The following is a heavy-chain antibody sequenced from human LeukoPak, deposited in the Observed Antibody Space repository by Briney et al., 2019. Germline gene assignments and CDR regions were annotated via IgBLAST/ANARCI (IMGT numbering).Heavy chain of an antibody. J-gene: IGHJ4*02. D-gene: IGHD6-6*01. CDR3: ARGRRYSSSAGGYYFDY. Sequence: SETLSLTCTVSGGSISSYYWSWIRQPPGKGLEWIGYIYYSGSTNYNPSLKSRVTISVDTSKNQFSLKLSSVTAADTAVYYCARGRRYSSSAGGYYFDYWGQGTLVTVSS. CDR2: IYYSGST. V-gene: IGHV4-59*01. CDR1: GGSISSYY.